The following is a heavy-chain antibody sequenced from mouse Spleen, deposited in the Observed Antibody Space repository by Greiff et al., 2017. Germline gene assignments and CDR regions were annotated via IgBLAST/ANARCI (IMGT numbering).Heavy chain of an antibody. CDR3: ARGGTMVGDY. J-gene: IGHJ2*01. CDR1: GYTFTDYY. V-gene: IGHV1-19*01. CDR2: INPYNGGT. D-gene: IGHD2-1*01. Sequence: EVKLVESGPVLVKPGASVKMSCKASGYTFTDYYMNWVKQSHGKSLEWIGVINPYNGGTSYNQKFKGKATLTVDKSSSTAYMELSSLTSEDSAVYYCARGGTMVGDYWGQGTTLTVSS.